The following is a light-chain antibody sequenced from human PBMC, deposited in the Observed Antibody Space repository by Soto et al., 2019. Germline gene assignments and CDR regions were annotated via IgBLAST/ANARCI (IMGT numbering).Light chain of an antibody. CDR3: KSYTTTSTYV. CDR2: DVS. J-gene: IGLJ1*01. CDR1: SSDVGAYNY. Sequence: QSALTQPASVSGSPGQSIAISCTGTSSDVGAYNYVSWYQQPPGKAPKLMIYDVSNRPSVVSDRFSGSKSGNTASLTISGLQTEDEADYYCKSYTTTSTYVFGTGTKLTVL. V-gene: IGLV2-14*01.